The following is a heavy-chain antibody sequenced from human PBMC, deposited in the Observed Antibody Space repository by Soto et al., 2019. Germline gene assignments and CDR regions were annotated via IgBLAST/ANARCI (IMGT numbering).Heavy chain of an antibody. CDR3: AKGIPAAMGGDYYYYGMAV. D-gene: IGHD2-2*01. Sequence: EVQLVESGGGLVQPGRSLRLSCAASGFTFDDYAMHWVRQAPGKGLEWVSGISWNSGSIGYADSVKGRFTISRDNAKNSLYLQMNSLRAEDTALYYCAKGIPAAMGGDYYYYGMAVWGQGTTVTVSS. J-gene: IGHJ6*02. CDR2: ISWNSGSI. V-gene: IGHV3-9*01. CDR1: GFTFDDYA.